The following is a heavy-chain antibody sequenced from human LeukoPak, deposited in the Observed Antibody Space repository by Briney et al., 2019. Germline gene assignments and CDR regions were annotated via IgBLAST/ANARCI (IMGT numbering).Heavy chain of an antibody. CDR3: VEEAGAVAGRFDH. V-gene: IGHV3-30*02. J-gene: IGHJ4*02. CDR2: IQYDGSSI. D-gene: IGHD6-19*01. CDR1: GFIFSNYG. Sequence: GGSLRLSCAASGFIFSNYGMHWVRQAPGKGLEWVTFIQYDGSSIYYADSVKGRFTISRDNSKNTVYLQMNSLRPEDTAVYYCVEEAGAVAGRFDHWGQGTLVTVSS.